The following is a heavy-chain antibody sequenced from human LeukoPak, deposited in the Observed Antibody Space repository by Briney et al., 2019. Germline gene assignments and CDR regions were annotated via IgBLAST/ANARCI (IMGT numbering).Heavy chain of an antibody. CDR2: ISSSSSYI. CDR1: GFTFSSYS. CDR3: ARDSGQLWHPVGT. J-gene: IGHJ5*02. Sequence: PGGSLRLSCAASGFTFSSYSMNWVRQAPGKGLEWVSSISSSSSYIYYADSVKGRFTISRDNAKNSLYLQMNSLRAEDTAVYYCARDSGQLWHPVGTWGQGTLVTVSS. D-gene: IGHD5-18*01. V-gene: IGHV3-21*01.